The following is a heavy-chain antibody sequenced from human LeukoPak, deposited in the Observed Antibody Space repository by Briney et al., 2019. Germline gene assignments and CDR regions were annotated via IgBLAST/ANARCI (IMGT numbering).Heavy chain of an antibody. V-gene: IGHV4-34*01. CDR1: GGSFSGYY. Sequence: SETLSLTRAVYGGSFSGYYWSWIRQPPGKGLEWIGEINHSGSTNYNPSLKSRVTISVDTSKNQFSLKLSSVTAADTAVYYCARGSIFGVVTDAFDIWGQGTMVTVSS. CDR3: ARGSIFGVVTDAFDI. D-gene: IGHD3-3*01. CDR2: INHSGST. J-gene: IGHJ3*02.